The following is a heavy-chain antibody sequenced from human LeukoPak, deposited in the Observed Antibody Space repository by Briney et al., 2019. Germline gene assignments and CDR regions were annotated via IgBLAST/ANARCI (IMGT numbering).Heavy chain of an antibody. CDR3: ARDGCDSSGCFP. CDR2: IYSGGTT. D-gene: IGHD6-25*01. CDR1: GFTVSNNY. Sequence: GGSLRLSCAASGFTVSNNYMSWVRQAPEKGLEWVSIIYSGGTTYYTDSVKGRFTIPRDNSKNTLYLQMNSLRAEDTAVYYCARDGCDSSGCFPWGQGTLVTVSS. J-gene: IGHJ5*02. V-gene: IGHV3-66*01.